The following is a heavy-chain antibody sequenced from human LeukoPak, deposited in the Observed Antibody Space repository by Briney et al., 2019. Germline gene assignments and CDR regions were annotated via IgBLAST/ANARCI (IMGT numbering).Heavy chain of an antibody. CDR1: GGSISSYY. CDR2: IYYSGST. Sequence: SETLSLTCTVSGGSISSYYWSWIRQPPGKGLEWIGYIYYSGSTNYNPSLKSRVTISVDTSKNQFSLKLSSVTAADTAVYYCARDLLNYDILTGYYHDAFDIWGQGTMVTVSS. V-gene: IGHV4-59*01. J-gene: IGHJ3*02. D-gene: IGHD3-9*01. CDR3: ARDLLNYDILTGYYHDAFDI.